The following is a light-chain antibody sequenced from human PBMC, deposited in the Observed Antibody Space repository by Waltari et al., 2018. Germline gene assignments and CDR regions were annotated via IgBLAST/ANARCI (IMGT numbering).Light chain of an antibody. Sequence: QSALTQPASVSGSPGQSITISRTGTSSYVGFYNLVSWYQQHPDKAPKLMVYEVIERPSGVSNRFSGSKSGNTASLTISGLQAEDEADYYCCSYAGRNIWVFGGGTKLTVL. J-gene: IGLJ3*02. CDR3: CSYAGRNIWV. CDR1: SSYVGFYNL. CDR2: EVI. V-gene: IGLV2-23*02.